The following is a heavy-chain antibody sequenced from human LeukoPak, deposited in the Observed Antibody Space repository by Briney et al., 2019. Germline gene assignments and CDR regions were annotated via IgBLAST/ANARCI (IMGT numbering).Heavy chain of an antibody. CDR2: MNPNSGDT. Sequence: GASVKVSCKASGYTFTSYDINWVRQATGQGLEWMGWMNPNSGDTLYTQNFQGRVTMTRDTSISTAYMELSSLRSDDTAVYFCAREGFCGGDCYDAFDMWGQGTLVTVSS. CDR1: GYTFTSYD. V-gene: IGHV1-8*02. CDR3: AREGFCGGDCYDAFDM. J-gene: IGHJ3*02. D-gene: IGHD2-21*01.